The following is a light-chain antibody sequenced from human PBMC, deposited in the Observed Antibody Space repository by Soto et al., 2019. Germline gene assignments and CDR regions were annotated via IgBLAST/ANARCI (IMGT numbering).Light chain of an antibody. CDR1: SGHSTYA. V-gene: IGLV4-69*01. CDR3: QTWGTGIRV. Sequence: QSVLTQSPSASASLGASVKLTCTLSSGHSTYAIAWHQQQPEQGPRYLMRLNSDGSHSKGDGIPDRFSGSSSGAERYLTISRLQSEDEADYYCQTWGTGIRVFGGGTKVTVL. J-gene: IGLJ3*02. CDR2: LNSDGSH.